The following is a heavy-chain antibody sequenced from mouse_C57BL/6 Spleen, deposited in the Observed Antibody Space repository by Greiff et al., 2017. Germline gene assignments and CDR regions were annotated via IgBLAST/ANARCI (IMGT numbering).Heavy chain of an antibody. CDR2: IYPGDGDT. CDR1: GYAFSSSW. D-gene: IGHD2-4*01. V-gene: IGHV1-82*01. J-gene: IGHJ4*01. Sequence: VQLQQSGPELVKPGASVKISCKASGYAFSSSWMNWVKQRPGKGLEWIGRIYPGDGDTNYNGKFKGKATLTADKSSSTAYMQLSSLTSEDSAVYVCASAGDYDGGYAMDYWGQGTSVTVSS. CDR3: ASAGDYDGGYAMDY.